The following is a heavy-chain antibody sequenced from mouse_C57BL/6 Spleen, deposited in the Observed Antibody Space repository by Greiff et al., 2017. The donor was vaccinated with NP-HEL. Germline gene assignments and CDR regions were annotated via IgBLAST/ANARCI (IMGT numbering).Heavy chain of an antibody. Sequence: QVQLKQSGPELVKPGASVKISCKASGYTFTDYYINWVKQRPGQGLEWIGWIFPGSGSTYYNEKFKGKATLTVDKSSSTAYMLLSSLTSEDSAVYFCARSNYGNLCYFDYWGQGTTLTVSS. CDR3: ARSNYGNLCYFDY. CDR2: IFPGSGST. CDR1: GYTFTDYY. V-gene: IGHV1-75*01. D-gene: IGHD1-1*01. J-gene: IGHJ2*01.